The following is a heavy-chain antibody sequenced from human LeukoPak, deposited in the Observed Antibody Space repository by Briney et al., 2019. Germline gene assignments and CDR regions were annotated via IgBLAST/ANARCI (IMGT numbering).Heavy chain of an antibody. CDR3: AKSLNRNDLEDY. J-gene: IGHJ4*02. CDR1: GFTFSSYS. CDR2: ISGSGGST. Sequence: GGSLRLSCAASGFTFSSYSMNWVRQAPGKGLEWVSAISGSGGSTYYADSVKGRFTISRDNSKNTLYLQMNSLRAGDTAVYYCAKSLNRNDLEDYWGQGTLVTVSS. D-gene: IGHD1-14*01. V-gene: IGHV3-23*01.